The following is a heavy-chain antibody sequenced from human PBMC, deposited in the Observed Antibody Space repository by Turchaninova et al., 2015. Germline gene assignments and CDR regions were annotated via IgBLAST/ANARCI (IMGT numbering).Heavy chain of an antibody. J-gene: IGHJ1*01. CDR2: IYRGGST. CDR1: GFTVSSNY. D-gene: IGHD4/OR15-4a*01. CDR3: ARPTLNTWAYFQL. Sequence: GGSLRLSCAASGFTVSSNYMSWVRQAPGRGPEWVSVIYRGGSTYYADSVRGRFTISRDDSKNTLYLQMTSLRAEDTAVYYCARPTLNTWAYFQLWGQGTLVTVSS. V-gene: IGHV3-53*01.